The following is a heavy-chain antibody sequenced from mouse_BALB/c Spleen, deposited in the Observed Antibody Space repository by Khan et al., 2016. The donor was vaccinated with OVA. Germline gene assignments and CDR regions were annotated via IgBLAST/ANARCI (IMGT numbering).Heavy chain of an antibody. CDR3: ARAYYGNYREAMDY. Sequence: QVQLKESGPGLVAPSQSLSITCPVSGFSLTGYGVNWVRQPPGKGLEWLGMIWGDGSTDYNSALKSRLNLSKDNSKSQVFLKMNSLQTDDTARYYCARAYYGNYREAMDYWGQGTSVTVSS. CDR1: GFSLTGYG. CDR2: IWGDGST. J-gene: IGHJ4*01. V-gene: IGHV2-6-7*01. D-gene: IGHD2-10*01.